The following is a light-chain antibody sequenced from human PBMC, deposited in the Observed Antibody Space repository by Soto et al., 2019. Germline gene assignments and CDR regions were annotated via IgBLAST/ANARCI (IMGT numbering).Light chain of an antibody. CDR1: QDISDV. CDR3: QQYYDLPIT. Sequence: DTQRTQSRSALSSSVGDRVTITGRASQDISDVLNWYQQQSGKAPKVLIYDESKLQTGVPSRFSGRGSGKDFTFTISSLQPDDSGTYYCQQYYDLPITVGQGTRLEIK. CDR2: DES. V-gene: IGKV1-33*01. J-gene: IGKJ5*01.